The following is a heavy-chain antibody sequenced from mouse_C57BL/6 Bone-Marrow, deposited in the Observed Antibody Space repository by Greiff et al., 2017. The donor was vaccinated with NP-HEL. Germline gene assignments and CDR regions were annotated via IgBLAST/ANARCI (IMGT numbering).Heavy chain of an antibody. Sequence: VQLQQPGAELVKPGASVKLSCKASGYTFTSYWMHWVKQRPGQGLEWIGMIHPNSGSTNYNEKFKSKATLTVDKSSSTAYMQLSSLTSEDSAVYYCARVSYYSNWYFDVWGTGTTVTVSS. CDR1: GYTFTSYW. J-gene: IGHJ1*03. CDR2: IHPNSGST. CDR3: ARVSYYSNWYFDV. V-gene: IGHV1-64*01. D-gene: IGHD2-5*01.